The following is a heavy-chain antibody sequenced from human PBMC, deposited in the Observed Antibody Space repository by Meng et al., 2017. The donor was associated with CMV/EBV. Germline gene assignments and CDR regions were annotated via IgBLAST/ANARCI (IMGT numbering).Heavy chain of an antibody. V-gene: IGHV3-9*01. Sequence: SLKISCAASGFTFDDYAMHWVRQAPGKGLEWVSGISWNSGSIGYADSVKGRFTISRDNAKNFLYLQMNSLRAEDTALYYCAFAPTYYYGMDVWGQGTTVTVSS. CDR2: ISWNSGSI. J-gene: IGHJ6*02. CDR1: GFTFDDYA. CDR3: AFAPTYYYGMDV.